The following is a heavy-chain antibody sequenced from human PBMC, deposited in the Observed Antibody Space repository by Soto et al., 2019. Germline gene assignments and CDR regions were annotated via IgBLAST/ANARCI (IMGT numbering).Heavy chain of an antibody. J-gene: IGHJ5*02. Sequence: GGSLRLSCAASGFTFSSYAMSWVRQAPGKGLEWVSAISGSGGSTYYADSVKGRFTISRDNSKNTLYLQMNSLRAEDTAVYYCAKDEDIWFGEFLIFGWFDPWGQGTLVTVSS. D-gene: IGHD3-10*01. V-gene: IGHV3-23*01. CDR2: ISGSGGST. CDR1: GFTFSSYA. CDR3: AKDEDIWFGEFLIFGWFDP.